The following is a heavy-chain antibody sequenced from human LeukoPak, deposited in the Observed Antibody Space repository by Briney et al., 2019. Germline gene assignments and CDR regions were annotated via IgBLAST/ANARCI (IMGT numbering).Heavy chain of an antibody. Sequence: GASVKVSCKASGGTFRSYAISWVRQAPGQGLEWMGGIIPIFGTANYAQKFQGRVTITADESTSTAYMELSSLRSEDTAVYYCARDPELELAQGYFDYWGQGTLVTVSS. V-gene: IGHV1-69*13. D-gene: IGHD1-7*01. CDR1: GGTFRSYA. CDR2: IIPIFGTA. J-gene: IGHJ4*02. CDR3: ARDPELELAQGYFDY.